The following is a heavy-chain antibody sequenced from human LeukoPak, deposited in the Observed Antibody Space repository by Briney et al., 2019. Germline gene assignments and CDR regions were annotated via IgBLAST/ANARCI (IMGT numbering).Heavy chain of an antibody. CDR2: ISGSGGST. D-gene: IGHD6-13*01. J-gene: IGHJ6*03. Sequence: PGGSLRLSCAAAGFTFSSYAMSSVRQAPGKGLEWVSAISGSGGSTYYADSVKGRFTISRDNSKNTLYLQTNSLRAEDTAVYYCAKDGSSSPRELFMDVWGKGTTVTVSS. V-gene: IGHV3-23*01. CDR3: AKDGSSSPRELFMDV. CDR1: GFTFSSYA.